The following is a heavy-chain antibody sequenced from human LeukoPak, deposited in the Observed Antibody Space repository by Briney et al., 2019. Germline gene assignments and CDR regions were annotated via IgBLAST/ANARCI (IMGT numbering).Heavy chain of an antibody. CDR2: INHSGST. Sequence: PSETLSLTCAVYGGSFSGYYWSWIRQPPGKGLEWIGEINHSGSTNYNPSLKSRVTISVDTSKNQFSLKLSSVTAADTAVYYCARGLIGAARVLNWFDPWGQGTLVTVSS. D-gene: IGHD6-6*01. J-gene: IGHJ5*02. CDR1: GGSFSGYY. V-gene: IGHV4-34*01. CDR3: ARGLIGAARVLNWFDP.